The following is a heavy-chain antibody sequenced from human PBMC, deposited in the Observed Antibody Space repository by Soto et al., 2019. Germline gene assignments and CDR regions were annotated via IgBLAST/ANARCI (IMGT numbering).Heavy chain of an antibody. CDR1: GYTFTGYF. Sequence: APVKVSCKASGYTFTGYFIHWVRQAPGEGLDWVGYINPNSGVTKYAQRFQGRVTMTRDTSIRKAYMELNNLRSDDTAGYLCARGGCTILAPLPWGPGTLVTVSS. CDR2: INPNSGVT. D-gene: IGHD1-1*01. CDR3: ARGGCTILAPLP. J-gene: IGHJ5*02. V-gene: IGHV1-2*02.